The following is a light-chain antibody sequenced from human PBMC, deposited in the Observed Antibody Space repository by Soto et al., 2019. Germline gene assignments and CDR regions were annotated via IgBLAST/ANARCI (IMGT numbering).Light chain of an antibody. Sequence: QMTRGRSSLSASVGDRVTITCGGSQCIRNALVWYQQKPVKAPKLVISVAFSLQSGVTSRFSGSGSGKDFTLTITRLKHEDFANYYCPQSHSPPVFGQATPLEIK. J-gene: IGKJ5*01. V-gene: IGKV1-39*01. CDR1: QCIRNA. CDR3: PQSHSPPV. CDR2: VAF.